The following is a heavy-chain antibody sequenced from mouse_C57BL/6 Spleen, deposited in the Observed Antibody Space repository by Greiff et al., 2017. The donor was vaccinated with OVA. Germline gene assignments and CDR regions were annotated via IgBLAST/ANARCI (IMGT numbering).Heavy chain of an antibody. V-gene: IGHV1-50*01. D-gene: IGHD4-1*01. Sequence: VQLQQPGAELVKPGASVKLSCKASGYTFTSYWMQWVKQRPGQGLEWIGEIDPSDSYTNYNQKLKGKDTLTVDTSSSTAVLQRSRLTSEDSAVYYCARRSGPYAMDYWGQGTSVTVSS. CDR3: ARRSGPYAMDY. J-gene: IGHJ4*01. CDR1: GYTFTSYW. CDR2: IDPSDSYT.